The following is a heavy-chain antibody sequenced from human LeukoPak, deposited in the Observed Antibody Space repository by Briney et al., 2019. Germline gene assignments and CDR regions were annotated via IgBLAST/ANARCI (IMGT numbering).Heavy chain of an antibody. Sequence: GASVKVSCKASGGTFSSYAISWVRQAPGQGLEWMGWISAYNGNTNYAQKLQGRVTMTTDTSTSTAYMELRSLRSEDTAVYYCATDLHYYYDSSGYRDYWGQGTLVTVSS. V-gene: IGHV1-18*01. J-gene: IGHJ4*02. CDR1: GGTFSSYA. D-gene: IGHD3-22*01. CDR3: ATDLHYYYDSSGYRDY. CDR2: ISAYNGNT.